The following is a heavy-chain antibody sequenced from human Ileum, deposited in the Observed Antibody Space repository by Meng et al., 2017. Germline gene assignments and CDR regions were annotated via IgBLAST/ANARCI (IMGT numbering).Heavy chain of an antibody. CDR2: IYPGDSEI. V-gene: IGHV5-51*01. CDR3: ARGYYYYYGLDV. J-gene: IGHJ6*02. Sequence: GESLKISCKGSGYSFSSYWIAWVRQMPGKGLEWMGFIYPGDSEIKYSPSFEGQVTISADKSISTAYLQWSSLKASDTAIYYCARGYYYYYGLDVWGQGTTVTVSS. CDR1: GYSFSSYW.